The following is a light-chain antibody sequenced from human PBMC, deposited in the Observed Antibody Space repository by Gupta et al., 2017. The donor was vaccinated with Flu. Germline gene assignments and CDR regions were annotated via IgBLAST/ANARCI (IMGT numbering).Light chain of an antibody. CDR3: ATWDSSLSSVV. CDR2: DNN. V-gene: IGLV1-51*01. J-gene: IGLJ3*02. Sequence: QSMLTQPPSVSAAPGQKVTISCSGSSSNIWNNYVSWYQQIPGTAPKLLIFDNNKRPSGIPDRLSASKSGTTATLGITELQTGDEADYYCATWDSSLSSVVFGGGTKLTVL. CDR1: SSNIWNNY.